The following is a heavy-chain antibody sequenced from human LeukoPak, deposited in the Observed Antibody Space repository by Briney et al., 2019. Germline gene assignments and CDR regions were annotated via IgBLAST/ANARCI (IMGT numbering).Heavy chain of an antibody. J-gene: IGHJ4*02. CDR2: INHSGST. CDR1: GGSFSGYY. CDR3: ARGRRLLAAAGVKEFDY. V-gene: IGHV4-34*01. Sequence: PSETLSLTCAVYGGSFSGYYWSWIRQPPGKGLEWIGEINHSGSTNYNPSLKSRVTISVDTSKNQFSLKLSSVTAADTAMYYCARGRRLLAAAGVKEFDYWGQGTLVTVSS. D-gene: IGHD6-13*01.